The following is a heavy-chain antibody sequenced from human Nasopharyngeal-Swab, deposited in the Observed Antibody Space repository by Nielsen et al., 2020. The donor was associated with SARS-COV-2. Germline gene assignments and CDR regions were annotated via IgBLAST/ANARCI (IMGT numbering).Heavy chain of an antibody. J-gene: IGHJ4*02. Sequence: GESLKISCAASGFTFSDYYMSWIRQAPGKGLEWVSYISSSGSTIYYADSVKGRFTISRDDAKNSLYLQMNSLRAEDTAVYYCARDSRVAIDYWGQGTPVTVSS. CDR3: ARDSRVAIDY. D-gene: IGHD3-3*01. V-gene: IGHV3-11*04. CDR1: GFTFSDYY. CDR2: ISSSGSTI.